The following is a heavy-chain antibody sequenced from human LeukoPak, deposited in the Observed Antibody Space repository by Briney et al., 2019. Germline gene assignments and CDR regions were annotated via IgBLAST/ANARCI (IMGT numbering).Heavy chain of an antibody. CDR3: ARGKYTAMVNT. D-gene: IGHD5-18*01. Sequence: SETLSLTCTVSGGSISSYYWSWIRQPPGKGLEWIGYIYYSGSTNYNPSLKSRVTTSVDTSKNQFSLKLSSVTAADTAVYYCARGKYTAMVNTWGQGTLVTVSS. V-gene: IGHV4-59*01. CDR2: IYYSGST. CDR1: GGSISSYY. J-gene: IGHJ5*02.